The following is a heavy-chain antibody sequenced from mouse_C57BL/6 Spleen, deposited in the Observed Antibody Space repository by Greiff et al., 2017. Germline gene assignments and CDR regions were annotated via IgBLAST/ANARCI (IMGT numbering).Heavy chain of an antibody. D-gene: IGHD3-2*02. CDR1: GYTFTDYY. Sequence: VQLQQSGAELVRPGASVKLSCKASGYTFTDYYINWVKQRPGQGLEWIARIYPGSGNTYYNEKFKGKATLTAEKSSSPAYMQLSSLTSEDSAVYFCARSESSGAGTYWGQGTLVTVSA. CDR2: IYPGSGNT. V-gene: IGHV1-76*01. J-gene: IGHJ3*01. CDR3: ARSESSGAGTY.